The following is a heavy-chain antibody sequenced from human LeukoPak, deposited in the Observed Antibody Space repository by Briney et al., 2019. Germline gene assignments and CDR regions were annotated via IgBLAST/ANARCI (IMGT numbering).Heavy chain of an antibody. Sequence: SETLSLTCTVSGGSISSYYWSWIRQPPGKGLEWIGYIYYSGSTNYNPSLKSRVTISVDTSKNQFSLKLSSVTAADTAVYYCARGRRGGATLTYYNYYMNVWGKGPTATVS. D-gene: IGHD1-26*01. CDR1: GGSISSYY. CDR3: ARGRRGGATLTYYNYYMNV. J-gene: IGHJ6*03. CDR2: IYYSGST. V-gene: IGHV4-59*01.